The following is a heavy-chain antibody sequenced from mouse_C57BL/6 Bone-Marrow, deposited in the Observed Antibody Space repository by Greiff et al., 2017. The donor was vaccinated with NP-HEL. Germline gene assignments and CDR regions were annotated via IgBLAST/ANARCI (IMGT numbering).Heavy chain of an antibody. J-gene: IGHJ4*01. V-gene: IGHV1-42*01. CDR1: GYSFTGYY. D-gene: IGHD2-3*01. CDR3: ARSRDGYYAMDY. CDR2: INPSTGGT. Sequence: EVQLQQSGPELVKPGASVKISCKASGYSFTGYYMNWVKQSPEKSLEWIGEINPSTGGTTYNQKFKAKATLTVDKSSSTAYMQLKSLTSEDSAVYYCARSRDGYYAMDYWGQGTSVTVSS.